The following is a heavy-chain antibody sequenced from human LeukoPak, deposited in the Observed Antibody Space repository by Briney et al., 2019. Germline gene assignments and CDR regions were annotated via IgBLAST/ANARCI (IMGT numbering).Heavy chain of an antibody. J-gene: IGHJ4*02. D-gene: IGHD3-10*01. CDR1: GFTFSSYA. CDR3: ARDPGDY. CDR2: IKQDGSEK. Sequence: GGSLRLSCAAPGFTFSSYAMHWVRQAPGKGLEWVANIKQDGSEKYYVDSVKGRFAISRDNAKNSLYLQMNSLRAEDTAVYYCARDPGDYWGQGTLVTVSS. V-gene: IGHV3-7*01.